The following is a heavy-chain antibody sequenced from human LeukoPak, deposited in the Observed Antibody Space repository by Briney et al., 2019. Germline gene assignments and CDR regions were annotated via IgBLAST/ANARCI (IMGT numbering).Heavy chain of an antibody. V-gene: IGHV4-34*01. J-gene: IGHJ4*02. D-gene: IGHD4-11*01. Sequence: SETLSLTCAVYGGSFSGYYWSWIRQPPGKGLEWIGEINHSGSTNYNPSLKSRVTISVDTSKNQFSLKLSSVTAADTAVYYCARLGLQSTNSNQQFDYWGQGTLVTVSS. CDR2: INHSGST. CDR1: GGSFSGYY. CDR3: ARLGLQSTNSNQQFDY.